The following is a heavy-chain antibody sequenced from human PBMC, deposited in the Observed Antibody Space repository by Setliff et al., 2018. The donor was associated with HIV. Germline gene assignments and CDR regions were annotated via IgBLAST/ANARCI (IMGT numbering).Heavy chain of an antibody. V-gene: IGHV1-8*01. CDR2: MNPKSGKT. CDR1: GYIFTQSD. D-gene: IGHD3-3*01. CDR3: ARLGPRDHDFWSDQSRRYFDL. J-gene: IGHJ2*01. Sequence: ASVKVSCKASGYIFTQSDINWVRQATGQMPEWMGWMNPKSGKTGYKQTFQDRITITRDSSTYTLHMELKTLTSEDTAVYYCARLGPRDHDFWSDQSRRYFDLWGRGTLVTVSS.